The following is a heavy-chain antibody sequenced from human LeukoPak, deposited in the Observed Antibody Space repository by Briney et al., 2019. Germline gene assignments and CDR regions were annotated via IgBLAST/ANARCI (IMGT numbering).Heavy chain of an antibody. D-gene: IGHD5-18*01. CDR3: AREFGDDVDTAMAFDY. CDR2: ISYDGSNK. Sequence: GGSLRLSCAASGFTFSSYAMHWVRQAPGKGLEWVAVISYDGSNKYYADSVKGRFTISRDNSKNTLYLQMNSLRAEDTAVYYCAREFGDDVDTAMAFDYWGQGTLVTVSS. J-gene: IGHJ4*02. CDR1: GFTFSSYA. V-gene: IGHV3-30-3*01.